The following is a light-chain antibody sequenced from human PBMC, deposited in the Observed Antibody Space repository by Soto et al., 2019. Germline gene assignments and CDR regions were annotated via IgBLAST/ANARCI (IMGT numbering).Light chain of an antibody. CDR1: QSVSSSY. Sequence: EIVLTQSPGTLSLSPGERATLSCRASQSVSSSYLAWYQQKPGQAPRLVIYGGSSRATSIPDRFSGSGSGTDFTLTISRLEPEDFAVYYCQQYHTSPSLTFGGGTKVDIK. V-gene: IGKV3-20*01. CDR2: GGS. CDR3: QQYHTSPSLT. J-gene: IGKJ4*01.